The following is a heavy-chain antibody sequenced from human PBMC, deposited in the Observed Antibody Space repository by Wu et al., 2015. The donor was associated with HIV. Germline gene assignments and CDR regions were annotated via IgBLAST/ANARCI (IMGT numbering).Heavy chain of an antibody. V-gene: IGHV1-2*02. CDR2: INPNSGGT. CDR1: GYSFTAYY. J-gene: IGHJ3*02. D-gene: IGHD2-2*01. CDR3: ATGYCGGTTCYSAAFDM. Sequence: QVQLVQSGTEVRRPGASVRASCKTSGYSFTAYYMHWVRQAPGQGLEWMGWINPNSGGTNSAQKFQGRVTMTRDTSISTAYMDISRLRSDDTAVYYCATGYCGGTTCYSAAFDMWGQGTMVTVSS.